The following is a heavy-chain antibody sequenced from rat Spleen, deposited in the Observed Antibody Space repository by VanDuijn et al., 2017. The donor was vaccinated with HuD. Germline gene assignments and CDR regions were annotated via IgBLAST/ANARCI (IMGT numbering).Heavy chain of an antibody. Sequence: VQLKESGPGLVQPSQTLSLTCTVSGFSLTSNSVHWVRQPPGKGLEWVASITDSGDSTYYRDSVKGRFTISRDNAKNTLYLQMDSLRSEDTATYYCTTGVYWGQGVMVTVSS. V-gene: IGHV5-19*01. J-gene: IGHJ2*01. CDR2: ITDSGDST. CDR1: GFSLTSNS. CDR3: TTGVY.